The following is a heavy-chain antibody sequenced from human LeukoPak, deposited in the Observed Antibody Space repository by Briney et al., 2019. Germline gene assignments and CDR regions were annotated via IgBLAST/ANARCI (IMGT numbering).Heavy chain of an antibody. J-gene: IGHJ5*02. CDR2: INPSGGST. CDR1: GYTFTSYY. V-gene: IGHV1-46*01. Sequence: ASVKVSCKASGYTFTSYYMHWVRQAPGQGLEWMGIINPSGGSTSYAQKFQGRVTMTRDTSKNQFSLKLSSVTAADTAVYYCARHSERSIVVPANWFDPWGQGTLVTVSS. D-gene: IGHD2-2*01. CDR3: ARHSERSIVVPANWFDP.